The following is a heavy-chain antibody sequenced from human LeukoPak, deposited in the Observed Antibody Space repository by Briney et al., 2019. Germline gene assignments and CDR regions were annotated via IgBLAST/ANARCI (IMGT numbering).Heavy chain of an antibody. J-gene: IGHJ5*02. CDR3: AGAHYYDSSGYYYGGYNWFDP. CDR1: GFTVSSNY. Sequence: QTGGSLRLSCAASGFTVSSNYMSWVRQAPGKGLEWASVIYSGGSTYYADSVKGRFTISRDNSKNTLYLQMDSLRAEDTAVYYCAGAHYYDSSGYYYGGYNWFDPWGQGTLVTVSS. CDR2: IYSGGST. D-gene: IGHD3-22*01. V-gene: IGHV3-53*01.